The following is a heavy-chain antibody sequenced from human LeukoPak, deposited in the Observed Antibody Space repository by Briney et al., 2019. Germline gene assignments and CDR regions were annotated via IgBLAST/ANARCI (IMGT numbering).Heavy chain of an antibody. Sequence: DSVKVSCKASGYTFTGYYIHWVRQAPGQGLEWMGRINPNSGGTNYEQKFEGRVTMTRDTSISTAYMELSRLRSDDTAAYYCVWHKVGVTEFDDWGQGTLVTVSS. V-gene: IGHV1-2*06. D-gene: IGHD1-26*01. J-gene: IGHJ4*02. CDR3: VWHKVGVTEFDD. CDR2: INPNSGGT. CDR1: GYTFTGYY.